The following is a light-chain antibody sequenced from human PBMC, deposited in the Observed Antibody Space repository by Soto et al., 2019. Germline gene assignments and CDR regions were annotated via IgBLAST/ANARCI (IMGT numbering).Light chain of an antibody. CDR1: SSDVGAYDY. CDR2: EVS. Sequence: QSVLAQPASVSGSPGQSITVSCTGTSSDVGAYDYVSWYQAHPGKAPKLMIYEVSKRPSGISNRFSGSKSGNTASLTISGLQAEDVADYYCSSYTSSYTLVFGGGTKLTVL. V-gene: IGLV2-14*01. J-gene: IGLJ3*02. CDR3: SSYTSSYTLV.